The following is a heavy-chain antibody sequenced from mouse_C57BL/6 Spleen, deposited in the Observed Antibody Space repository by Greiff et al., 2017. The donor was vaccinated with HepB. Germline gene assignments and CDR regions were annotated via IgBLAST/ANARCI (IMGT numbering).Heavy chain of an antibody. Sequence: VMLVESGPGLVQPSQSLSITCTVSGFSLTSYGVHWVRQSPGKGLAWLGVIWRGGSTDYNAAFMSRLSITKDNSKSQVFFKMNSLQADDTAIYYCAKKGDYGGYAMDYWGQGTSVTVSS. J-gene: IGHJ4*01. V-gene: IGHV2-5*01. D-gene: IGHD2-4*01. CDR3: AKKGDYGGYAMDY. CDR2: IWRGGST. CDR1: GFSLTSYG.